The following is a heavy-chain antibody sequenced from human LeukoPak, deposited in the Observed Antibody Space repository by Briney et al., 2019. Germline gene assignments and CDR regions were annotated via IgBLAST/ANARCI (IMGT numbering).Heavy chain of an antibody. CDR1: GYTFTSYA. J-gene: IGHJ4*02. V-gene: IGHV1-2*02. CDR2: INPNSGGT. D-gene: IGHD1-26*01. Sequence: ASVKVSCKASGYTFTSYAMNWVRQAPGQGLEWMGWINPNSGGTNYAQKFQGRVTMTRDTSISTAYMELSRLRSDDTAVYYCARLLLADYWGQGTLVTVSS. CDR3: ARLLLADY.